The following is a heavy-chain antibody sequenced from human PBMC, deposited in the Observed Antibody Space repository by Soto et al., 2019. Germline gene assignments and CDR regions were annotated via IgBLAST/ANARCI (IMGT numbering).Heavy chain of an antibody. J-gene: IGHJ6*02. CDR2: MRGFSHYT. V-gene: IGHV3-21*01. CDR1: GFTFRSYT. Sequence: PGGSLRLSCVASGFTFRSYTMNWVRQAPGKGLERVSAMRGFSHYTFYEDSVKGRFTISRDNANNSLYLQMNSLRAEDTVVYYCARDRGYDAHDYYYNAMDVWGQGTMVTVSS. CDR3: ARDRGYDAHDYYYNAMDV. D-gene: IGHD2-15*01.